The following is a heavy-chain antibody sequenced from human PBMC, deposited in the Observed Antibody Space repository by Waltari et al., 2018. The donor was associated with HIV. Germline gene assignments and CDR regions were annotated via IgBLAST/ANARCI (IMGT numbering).Heavy chain of an antibody. D-gene: IGHD6-19*01. CDR3: AKLSHIAVAGTIDY. CDR1: EFTFTKYA. Sequence: EVQLLESGGGLVQPGGSLRLSCAASEFTFTKYAMNWVRQAPGKGLELVSAISGSGGSAYYADSVKGRFTISRDNSKNTLFLQMDSLRAEDTAIYYCAKLSHIAVAGTIDYWGQGTLVTVSA. J-gene: IGHJ4*02. CDR2: ISGSGGSA. V-gene: IGHV3-23*01.